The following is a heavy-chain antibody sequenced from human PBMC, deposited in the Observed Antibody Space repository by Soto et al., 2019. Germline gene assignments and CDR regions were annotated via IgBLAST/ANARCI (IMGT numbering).Heavy chain of an antibody. CDR1: GYTFTSYA. J-gene: IGHJ3*02. D-gene: IGHD2-2*01. CDR3: ARHQGPAAIPDAFDI. CDR2: INAGNGNT. Sequence: ASVKVSCKASGYTFTSYAMHWVRQAPGQRLEWMGWINAGNGNTKYSQKFQGRVTITRDTSASTAYMELSRLRSEDTAVYYCARHQGPAAIPDAFDIWGQGTMVTVSS. V-gene: IGHV1-3*01.